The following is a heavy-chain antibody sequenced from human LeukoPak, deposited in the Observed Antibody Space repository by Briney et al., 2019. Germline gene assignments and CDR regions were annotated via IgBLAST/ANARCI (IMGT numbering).Heavy chain of an antibody. J-gene: IGHJ3*02. CDR3: AKEGRYCSGGSCKFAFDI. Sequence: GGSLRLSCAASGFTFSSYGMHWVRQAPGKGLEWVAVISYDGSNKYYADSVKGRFTISRDNSKNTLYLQMNSLRAEDTAVYYCAKEGRYCSGGSCKFAFDIWGQGTMVTVSS. CDR2: ISYDGSNK. CDR1: GFTFSSYG. D-gene: IGHD2-15*01. V-gene: IGHV3-30*18.